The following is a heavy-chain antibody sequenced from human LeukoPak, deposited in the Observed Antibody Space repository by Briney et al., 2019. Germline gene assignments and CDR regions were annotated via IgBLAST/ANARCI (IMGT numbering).Heavy chain of an antibody. D-gene: IGHD2-2*01. CDR3: AKDSLAYCTSSSCFDFDF. CDR2: ISVAGSKR. Sequence: GGSLRPSCEASGFTFGSYAMYWVRQAPGKGLQWVSGISVAGSKRHYADSVKGRFTISRDNSKNTLYLQMNSLRAEDTALYYCAKDSLAYCTSSSCFDFDFWGQGALVTVSS. V-gene: IGHV3-23*01. J-gene: IGHJ4*02. CDR1: GFTFGSYA.